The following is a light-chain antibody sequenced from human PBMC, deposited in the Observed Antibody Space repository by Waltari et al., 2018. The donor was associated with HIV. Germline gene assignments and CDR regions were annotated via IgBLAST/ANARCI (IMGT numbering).Light chain of an antibody. CDR3: SAWDYSLSARV. Sequence: QSALTQEASVSGTVGQKVTLSCTGDSNNLGASALGWYQQISHGAPKTVMFGDSLPSGIPDRFSASKSGTTASLTISGLQPEDEADYYCSAWDYSLSARVFGGGTRLTVL. CDR2: GDS. CDR1: SNNLGASA. J-gene: IGLJ3*02. V-gene: IGLV1-36*01.